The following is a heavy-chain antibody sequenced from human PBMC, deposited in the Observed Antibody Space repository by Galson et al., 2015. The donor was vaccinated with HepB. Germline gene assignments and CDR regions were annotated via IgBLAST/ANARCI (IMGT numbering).Heavy chain of an antibody. CDR3: ARGGGSYCGGDCYSGAGFYFDY. J-gene: IGHJ4*02. Sequence: SVKVSCKASGYTFTSYYMHWVRQAPGQGLEWMGIINPSGGSTSYAQKFQGRVTMTRDTSTSTVYMELSSLRSEDTAVYYCARGGGSYCGGDCYSGAGFYFDYWGQGTLVTVSS. D-gene: IGHD2-21*01. V-gene: IGHV1-46*03. CDR2: INPSGGST. CDR1: GYTFTSYY.